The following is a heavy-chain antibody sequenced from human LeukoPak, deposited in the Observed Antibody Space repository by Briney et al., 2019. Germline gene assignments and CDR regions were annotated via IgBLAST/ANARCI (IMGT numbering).Heavy chain of an antibody. D-gene: IGHD5-18*01. CDR1: DGSISSYY. Sequence: SETLSLTCSVSDGSISSYYWNWIRQPPGKGLGWIGYIYYRGSTKYNPSLKSRVTISVDTSKNQFSLKLSSVTAADTAVYYCAREGYSYGLDYWGQGTLVTVSS. J-gene: IGHJ4*02. V-gene: IGHV4-59*01. CDR2: IYYRGST. CDR3: AREGYSYGLDY.